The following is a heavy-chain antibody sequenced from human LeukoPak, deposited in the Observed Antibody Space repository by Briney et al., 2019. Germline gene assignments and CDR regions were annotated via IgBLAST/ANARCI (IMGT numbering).Heavy chain of an antibody. CDR2: IRSKTYDGTT. D-gene: IGHD3-10*01. V-gene: IGHV3-49*04. Sequence: GGSLRLSCTASGFTFGDYSMNWVRQAPGKGLEWVGFIRSKTYDGTTEYAASVKGRFTISRDDSKNTLYLQMNSLKTEDTAVYYCTTVTVYGSGSYYNVHYYYYYMDVWGKGTTVTISS. CDR3: TTVTVYGSGSYYNVHYYYYYMDV. J-gene: IGHJ6*03. CDR1: GFTFGDYS.